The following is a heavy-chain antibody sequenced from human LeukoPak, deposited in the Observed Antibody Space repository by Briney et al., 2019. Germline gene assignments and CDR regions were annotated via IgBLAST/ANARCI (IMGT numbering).Heavy chain of an antibody. CDR1: GGSFSGYY. V-gene: IGHV4-34*01. CDR2: INHSGST. CDR3: ASRGAAAGTVGY. D-gene: IGHD6-13*01. J-gene: IGHJ4*02. Sequence: SETLSLTCAVYGGSFSGYYWSWIRQPPGKGLEWIGEINHSGSTNYNPSLKNRVTISVDTSKNQFSLKLSSVTAADTAVYYCASRGAAAGTVGYWGQGTLVTVSS.